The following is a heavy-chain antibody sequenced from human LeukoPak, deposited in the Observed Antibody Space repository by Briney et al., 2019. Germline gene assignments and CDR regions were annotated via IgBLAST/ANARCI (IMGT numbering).Heavy chain of an antibody. CDR1: GFTFSSYA. CDR2: ISGSGGST. D-gene: IGHD3-22*01. J-gene: IGHJ5*02. Sequence: GGSLRLSCAASGFTFSSYAMSWVRQAPGKGLEWVSAISGSGGSTYYADSVKGRSTISRDNSKNTLYLQMNSLRAEDTAVYYCASRSGTYYYDSSGYPGPWGQGTLVTVSS. CDR3: ASRSGTYYYDSSGYPGP. V-gene: IGHV3-23*01.